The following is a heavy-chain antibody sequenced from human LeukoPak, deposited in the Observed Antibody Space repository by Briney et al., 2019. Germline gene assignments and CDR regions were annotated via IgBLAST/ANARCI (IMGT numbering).Heavy chain of an antibody. J-gene: IGHJ6*02. CDR3: AKESVEQQLVPVAGTLETYYYYYYGMDV. CDR1: GFTFSSYG. CDR2: ISYDGSNK. D-gene: IGHD6-13*01. Sequence: PGGSLRLSCAASGFTFSSYGMHWVRQAPGKGLEWVAVISYDGSNKYYADSVKGRFTISRDNSKNTLYLQMNSLRAEDTAVYYCAKESVEQQLVPVAGTLETYYYYYYGMDVWGQGTTVTVSS. V-gene: IGHV3-30*18.